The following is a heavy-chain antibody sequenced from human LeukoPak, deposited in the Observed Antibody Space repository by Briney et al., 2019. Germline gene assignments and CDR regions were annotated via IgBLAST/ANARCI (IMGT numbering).Heavy chain of an antibody. Sequence: KSPETLSLTCTVSGGSISGYYWSWIRQSPGMGLEWMGYIYYRGSTNYNPSLKSRVTISVDTSKNQFSLKLSSVTAADTAVYYCARDLLIVGPSDYWGQGTPVAVSS. CDR1: GGSISGYY. CDR3: ARDLLIVGPSDY. J-gene: IGHJ4*02. CDR2: IYYRGST. D-gene: IGHD1-26*01. V-gene: IGHV4-59*01.